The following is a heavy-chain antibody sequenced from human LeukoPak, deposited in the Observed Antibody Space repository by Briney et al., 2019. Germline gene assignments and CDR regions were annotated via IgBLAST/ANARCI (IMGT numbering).Heavy chain of an antibody. V-gene: IGHV3-48*01. J-gene: IGHJ6*03. CDR2: ISSSSSTI. D-gene: IGHD3-16*01. Sequence: AGGSLRLSCAASGFTFSSYSMNWVRQAPGKGLEWVSYISSSSSTIYYADSAKGRFTISRDNAKNSLYLQMNSLRAEDTAVYYCARDRLEGVPYYMDVWGKGTTVTVSS. CDR3: ARDRLEGVPYYMDV. CDR1: GFTFSSYS.